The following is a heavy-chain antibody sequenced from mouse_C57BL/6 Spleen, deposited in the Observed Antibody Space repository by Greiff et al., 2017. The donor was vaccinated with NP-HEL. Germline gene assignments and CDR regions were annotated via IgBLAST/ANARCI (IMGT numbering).Heavy chain of an antibody. D-gene: IGHD1-1*02. J-gene: IGHJ4*01. Sequence: QVHVKQSGAELVKPGASVKLSCKASGYTFTEYTIHWVKQRSGQGLEWIGWVYPGSGSIKYNEKFKDKATLTADKSSSTVYMELSRLTSEDSAVDFCARHEENYHAMDYWGQGTSVTVSS. CDR3: ARHEENYHAMDY. V-gene: IGHV1-62-2*01. CDR1: GYTFTEYT. CDR2: VYPGSGSI.